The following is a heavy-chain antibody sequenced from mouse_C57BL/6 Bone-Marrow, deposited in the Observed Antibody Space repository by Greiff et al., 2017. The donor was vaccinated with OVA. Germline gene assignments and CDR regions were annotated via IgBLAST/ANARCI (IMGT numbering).Heavy chain of an antibody. CDR1: GFSLTSYG. D-gene: IGHD2-3*01. V-gene: IGHV2-2*01. J-gene: IGHJ2*01. Sequence: VHLVESGPGLVQPSQSLSITCTVSGFSLTSYGVHWVRQSPGKGLEWLGVIWSGGSTDYNAAFISRLSISKDNSKSQVFFKMNSLQADDTAIYYCARNTIGFDGFQYYFDYWGQGTTLTVSS. CDR3: ARNTIGFDGFQYYFDY. CDR2: IWSGGST.